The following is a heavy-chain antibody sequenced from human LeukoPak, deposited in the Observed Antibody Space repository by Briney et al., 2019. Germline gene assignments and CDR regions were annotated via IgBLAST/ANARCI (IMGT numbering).Heavy chain of an antibody. CDR1: GGTFSSYA. D-gene: IGHD3-10*01. J-gene: IGHJ4*02. CDR2: IIPILGIA. CDR3: ARDKVVRGVISD. Sequence: GSSVKVSWKASGGTFSSYAISWVRHAPGQGLEWMGRIIPILGIANYAQKFQGRVTITADKSTSTAYMELSSLRSEDTAVYYCARDKVVRGVISDWGQGTLVTVSS. V-gene: IGHV1-69*04.